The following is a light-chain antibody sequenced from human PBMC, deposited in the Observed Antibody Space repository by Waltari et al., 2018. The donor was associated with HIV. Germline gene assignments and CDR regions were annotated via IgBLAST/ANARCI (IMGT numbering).Light chain of an antibody. CDR2: DAS. CDR3: QQRSNWLWT. CDR1: QSVSSY. Sequence: EIVMTQSPATLYLSAGERATLPCRASQSVSSYLAWYQQKPGQAPRLLIYDASNRATGIPARFSGSGSGTDFTLTISSLEPEDFAVYYCQQRSNWLWTFGQGTKVEIK. V-gene: IGKV3-11*01. J-gene: IGKJ1*01.